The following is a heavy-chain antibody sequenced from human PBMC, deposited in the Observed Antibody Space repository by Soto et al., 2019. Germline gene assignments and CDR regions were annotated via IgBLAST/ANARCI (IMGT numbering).Heavy chain of an antibody. CDR1: GVTFSSYA. D-gene: IGHD2-15*01. CDR3: ARGRWVFSGGSCSPNNLGDP. Sequence: SVKLSCKSSGVTFSSYAISWVRQAPGQGLEWMGGIIPIFGTANYAQKFQGRVTITADKSTSTAYMELSSLRSEDTAVYYCARGRWVFSGGSCSPNNLGDPCGQGNLVTGSA. J-gene: IGHJ5*02. V-gene: IGHV1-69*06. CDR2: IIPIFGTA.